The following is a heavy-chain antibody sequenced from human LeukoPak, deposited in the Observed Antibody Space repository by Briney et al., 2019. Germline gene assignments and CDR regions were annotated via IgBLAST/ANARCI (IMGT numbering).Heavy chain of an antibody. V-gene: IGHV1-46*01. D-gene: IGHD6-19*01. CDR3: ASGVGWYYFDY. Sequence: GASVKVPCKASGYTFTSYYMHWVRQAPGQGLEWMGIINPSGGSTSYAQKFQGRVTMTRDTSTSTVYMELSSLRSEDTAVYYCASGVGWYYFDYWGQGTLVTASS. J-gene: IGHJ4*02. CDR2: INPSGGST. CDR1: GYTFTSYY.